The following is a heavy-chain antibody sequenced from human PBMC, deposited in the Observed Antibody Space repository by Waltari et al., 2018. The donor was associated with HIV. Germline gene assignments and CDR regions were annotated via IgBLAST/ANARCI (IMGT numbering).Heavy chain of an antibody. CDR1: GYSFTSSW. CDR2: IYPGDSDT. Sequence: EVLLVPSGAEVKKPGESLKISGKGSGYSFTSSWIGWLRQIPGKGLEWMGIIYPGDSDTRYSPSFQGQVTISADKSISTAYLQWSSLKASDTAMYYCARRGRPSAFDIWGQGTMVTVAS. J-gene: IGHJ3*02. CDR3: ARRGRPSAFDI. D-gene: IGHD3-10*01. V-gene: IGHV5-51*03.